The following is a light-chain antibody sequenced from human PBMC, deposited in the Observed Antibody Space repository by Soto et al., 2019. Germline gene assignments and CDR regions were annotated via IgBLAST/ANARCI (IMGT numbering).Light chain of an antibody. Sequence: DIQITQSTSSLSASVGDRVTITCRASQAISNYLAWYQQKPGKGPNLLIYAASTLQSGVPSRFSGSGSGTDFTLTISSLQPEDVATYYCQKYNIAPLTFGGGTKVDIK. CDR1: QAISNY. V-gene: IGKV1-27*01. CDR2: AAS. CDR3: QKYNIAPLT. J-gene: IGKJ4*01.